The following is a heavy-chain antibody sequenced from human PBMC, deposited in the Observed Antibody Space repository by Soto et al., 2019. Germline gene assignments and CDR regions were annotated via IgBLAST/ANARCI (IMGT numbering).Heavy chain of an antibody. D-gene: IGHD2-2*01. CDR2: IYYSGST. J-gene: IGHJ4*02. V-gene: IGHV4-59*01. Sequence: PSETLSLTCTVSGGSISSYYWSWIRQPPGKGLEWIGYIYYSGSTNYNPSLKSRVTISVDTSKNQFSLKLSSVTAADTAVYYCARVGPPLGYCSSTSCYALDYWGQGTLVTVSS. CDR3: ARVGPPLGYCSSTSCYALDY. CDR1: GGSISSYY.